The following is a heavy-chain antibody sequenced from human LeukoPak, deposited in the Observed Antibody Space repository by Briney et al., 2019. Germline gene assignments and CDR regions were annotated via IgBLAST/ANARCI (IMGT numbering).Heavy chain of an antibody. D-gene: IGHD6-19*01. Sequence: SETLSLTCTVSGGSISSHYWSWIRQPPGKGLEWIGYIYYSGSTNYNPSLKSRVTISVDTSKNQFSLKLSSVTAADTAVYYCARQAAVAGTFDYWGQGTLVTVSS. J-gene: IGHJ4*02. CDR1: GGSISSHY. V-gene: IGHV4-59*08. CDR3: ARQAAVAGTFDY. CDR2: IYYSGST.